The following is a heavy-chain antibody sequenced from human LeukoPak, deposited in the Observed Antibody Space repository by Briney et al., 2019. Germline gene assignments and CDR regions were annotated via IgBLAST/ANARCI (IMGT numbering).Heavy chain of an antibody. J-gene: IGHJ6*03. CDR1: GGSISSSSYY. D-gene: IGHD6-19*01. CDR3: ARDSRAGYYYYYMDV. Sequence: SETLSLTCTVSGGSISSSSYYWGWIRQPPGKGLEWIGRIYTSGSTNYNPSLKSRVTMSVDTSKNQFSLKLSSVTAADTAVYYCARDSRAGYYYYYMDVWGKGTTVTVSS. V-gene: IGHV4-39*07. CDR2: IYTSGST.